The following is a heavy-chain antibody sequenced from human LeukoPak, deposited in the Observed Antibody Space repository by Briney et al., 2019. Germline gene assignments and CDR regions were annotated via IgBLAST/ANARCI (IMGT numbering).Heavy chain of an antibody. CDR3: ARDTAVVAAVDYFDY. V-gene: IGHV1-69*04. D-gene: IGHD2-15*01. CDR1: GGTFSSYA. CDR2: IIPILGIA. J-gene: IGHJ4*02. Sequence: GASVKVSCKASGGTFSSYAISWVRQAPGQGLEWMGRIIPILGIANYAQKFQGRVTITADKSTSTAYMELSSLRSEDTAVYYCARDTAVVAAVDYFDYWGQGTLVTVSS.